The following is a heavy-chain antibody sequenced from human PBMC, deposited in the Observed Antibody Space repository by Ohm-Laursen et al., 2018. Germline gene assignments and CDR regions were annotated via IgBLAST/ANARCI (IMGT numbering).Heavy chain of an antibody. V-gene: IGHV3-33*06. CDR1: GFTFSSYG. CDR3: AKTWLFRGYDYYFDY. J-gene: IGHJ4*02. D-gene: IGHD5-12*01. CDR2: IWYDGSNE. Sequence: SLRLSCAASGFTFSSYGMHWVRQAPGKGLEWVVVIWYDGSNEYYADSVKGRFTISRDNSKNTLYLQMNSLRAEDTAVYYCAKTWLFRGYDYYFDYWGQGTLVTVSS.